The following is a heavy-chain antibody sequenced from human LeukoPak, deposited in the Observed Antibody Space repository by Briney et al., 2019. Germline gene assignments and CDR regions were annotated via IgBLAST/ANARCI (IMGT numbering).Heavy chain of an antibody. CDR1: GDSVSSNSAA. Sequence: SQTLSLTCAISGDSVSSNSAAWNWIRQSPSRGLEWLGRTYYRSKWYNDYAVSVKSRITINPDTSKNQFSLKLSSVTAADTAVYYWAILYCSGGSCYSDYWGQGPLVTVSS. J-gene: IGHJ4*02. D-gene: IGHD2-15*01. CDR2: TYYRSKWYN. V-gene: IGHV6-1*01. CDR3: AILYCSGGSCYSDY.